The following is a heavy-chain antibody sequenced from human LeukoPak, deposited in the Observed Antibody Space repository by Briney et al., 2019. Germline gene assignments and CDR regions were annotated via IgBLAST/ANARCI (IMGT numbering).Heavy chain of an antibody. CDR3: ARVPWGSYRSSSYYYYYMDV. CDR2: ISSSGSTI. J-gene: IGHJ6*03. CDR1: GFTFSDYY. Sequence: GGSLRLSCAASGFTFSDYYMSWIRQAPREGLEWVSYISSSGSTIYYADSVKGRYTISRDNAKNSLYLQMNSLRAEDTAVYYCARVPWGSYRSSSYYYYYMDVWGKGTTVTVSS. D-gene: IGHD3-16*02. V-gene: IGHV3-11*01.